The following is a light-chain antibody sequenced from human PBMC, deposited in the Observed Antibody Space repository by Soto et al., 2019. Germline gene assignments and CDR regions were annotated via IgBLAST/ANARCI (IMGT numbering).Light chain of an antibody. CDR2: GSS. CDR1: QSVSNNY. V-gene: IGKV3-20*01. J-gene: IGKJ2*01. CDR3: QQYGSSPLYT. Sequence: EVVLTQSPGTLSLSPGERATLSCRASQSVSNNYLAWCQQKPGQSPMLLIFGSSDRATGIRDRFSGSGSGTDFTLTISSLEPEDFAVYYCQQYGSSPLYTFGQGTKLEIK.